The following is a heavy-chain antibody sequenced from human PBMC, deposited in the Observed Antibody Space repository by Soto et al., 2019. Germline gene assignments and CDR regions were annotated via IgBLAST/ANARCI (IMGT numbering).Heavy chain of an antibody. CDR2: ISGDSSYT. D-gene: IGHD3-10*01. Sequence: QVQLVESGGGLVKPGGSLRLSCAASGLSFGDSYMSWIRQSAGKGLEWLSYISGDSSYTKYAESVKGRFTISRDNARRSLFLQVNGLRADDTAIYYCAKTRVADSGYYFDHWGQGTMVTVSS. CDR3: AKTRVADSGYYFDH. J-gene: IGHJ4*02. CDR1: GLSFGDSY. V-gene: IGHV3-11*05.